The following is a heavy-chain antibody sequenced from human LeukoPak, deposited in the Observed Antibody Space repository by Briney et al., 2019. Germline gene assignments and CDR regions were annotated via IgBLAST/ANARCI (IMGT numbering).Heavy chain of an antibody. CDR1: GGSISSGDYY. Sequence: SETLSLTXTVSGGSISSGDYYWSWIRQPPGKGLEWIGYIYYSGSPYYNPSLKHRVNISVDTSKNQFSLKLSSVSAVVSALYYWGKVSQDCRSNNCPESFEYWGQGTLVTVSS. CDR2: IYYSGSP. CDR3: GKVSQDCRSNNCPESFEY. J-gene: IGHJ4*02. V-gene: IGHV4-30-4*02. D-gene: IGHD2-2*01.